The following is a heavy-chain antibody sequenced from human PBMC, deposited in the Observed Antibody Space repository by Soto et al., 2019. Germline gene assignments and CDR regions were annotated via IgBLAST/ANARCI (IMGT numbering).Heavy chain of an antibody. D-gene: IGHD4-4*01. V-gene: IGHV4-31*03. CDR2: IYYSGST. CDR1: GGPISIGGYY. Sequence: SETLSLTCTVSGGPISIGGYYCSWIRQHPGKGLEWIGYIYYSGSTYYNPSLKSRVTISVDTSKNQFSLKLSSVTAADTAVYYCASTGIGAFDIWGQGTMVT. CDR3: ASTGIGAFDI. J-gene: IGHJ3*02.